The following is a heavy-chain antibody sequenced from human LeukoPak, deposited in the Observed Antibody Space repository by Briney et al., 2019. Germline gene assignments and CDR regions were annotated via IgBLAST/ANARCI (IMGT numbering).Heavy chain of an antibody. CDR3: AGAAYSSSREYLNWFDP. Sequence: SETLSLTCTVSGGSISSGSYYWSWLRQPAGKGLEWIGRIYTSGSTNYNPSLKSRVTISVDTSKNQFSLKLSSVTAADTAVYYCAGAAYSSSREYLNWFDPWGQGTLVAVSS. CDR1: GGSISSGSYY. V-gene: IGHV4-61*02. J-gene: IGHJ5*02. CDR2: IYTSGST. D-gene: IGHD6-6*01.